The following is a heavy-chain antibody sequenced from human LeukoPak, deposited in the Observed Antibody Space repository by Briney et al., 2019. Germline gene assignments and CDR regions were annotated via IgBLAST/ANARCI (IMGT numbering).Heavy chain of an antibody. J-gene: IGHJ4*02. V-gene: IGHV3-23*01. CDR1: GFIFSDYY. D-gene: IGHD5-12*01. CDR3: AKDGAWLRFDD. Sequence: GGSLRLSCAASGFIFSDYYMSWIRQAPGKGLEWVSGVSPSGDITYYADSVKGRFTISRDNSKNTVYLQMNNVRAEDTAVYYCAKDGAWLRFDDWGQGTLVTVSS. CDR2: VSPSGDIT.